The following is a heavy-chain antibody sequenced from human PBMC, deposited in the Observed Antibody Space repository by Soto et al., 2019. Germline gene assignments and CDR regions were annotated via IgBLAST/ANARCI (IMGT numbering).Heavy chain of an antibody. D-gene: IGHD3-22*01. J-gene: IGHJ6*02. CDR1: AVSSNYYY. CDR2: IYSGGST. CDR3: ARFVSSSSATACSTRADV. Sequence: SETLSLTCTVSAVSSNYYYWSWIRQPPGKRLEWIGFIYSGGSTKNPSLRSRVTMSVDTSKNQFSLKLWSVLVADTAVYHCARFVSSSSATACSTRADVWGPGITVTVSS. V-gene: IGHV4-59*01.